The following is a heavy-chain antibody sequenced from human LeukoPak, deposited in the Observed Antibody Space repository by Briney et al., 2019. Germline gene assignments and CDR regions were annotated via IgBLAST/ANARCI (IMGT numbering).Heavy chain of an antibody. CDR3: AGGAGNAYYYYMDV. CDR1: GFTFSSYA. J-gene: IGHJ6*03. D-gene: IGHD1-26*01. Sequence: GGSLRLSCAASGFTFSSYAMSWVRQAPGKGLEWVSAISGSGGSTYYADSVKGRFTIPRDNSKNTLYLQMNSLRAEDTAVYYCAGGAGNAYYYYMDVWGKGTTVTVSS. V-gene: IGHV3-23*01. CDR2: ISGSGGST.